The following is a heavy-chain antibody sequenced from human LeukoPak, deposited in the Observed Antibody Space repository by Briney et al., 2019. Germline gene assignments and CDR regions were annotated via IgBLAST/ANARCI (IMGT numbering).Heavy chain of an antibody. CDR3: ARLGIPDY. J-gene: IGHJ4*02. Sequence: SETLSLTCTVSGGSISSYYWSWIRQPPGKGLEWIGYIYYSGSTNYNPSLKSRVTISVDTSKNQFSLKLSSVTAADTAVYYCARLGIPDYWGRGTLVTVSS. V-gene: IGHV4-59*01. CDR2: IYYSGST. CDR1: GGSISSYY. D-gene: IGHD1-1*01.